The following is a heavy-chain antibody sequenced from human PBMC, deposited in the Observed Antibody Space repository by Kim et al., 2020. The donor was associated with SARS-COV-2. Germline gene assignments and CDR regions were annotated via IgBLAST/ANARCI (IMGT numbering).Heavy chain of an antibody. CDR2: IV. D-gene: IGHD3-10*01. V-gene: IGHV3-11*01. J-gene: IGHJ4*02. Sequence: IVYYAGSVKGRFTISRDNSKNSVDLQLNNLRGEDTAVYYCARDTGGFDYWGQGTLVTVSS. CDR3: ARDTGGFDY.